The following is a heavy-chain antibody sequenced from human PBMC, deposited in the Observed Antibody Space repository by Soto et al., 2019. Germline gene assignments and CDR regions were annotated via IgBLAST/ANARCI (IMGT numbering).Heavy chain of an antibody. D-gene: IGHD6-19*01. V-gene: IGHV3-11*01. CDR3: ARNTGTALAGSSFDY. CDR1: GFTFSDYY. J-gene: IGHJ4*02. Sequence: QVQLVESGGGLVKPGGSLRLSCAASGFTFSDYYMSWIRQAPGKGLEWVSYISSSGSTIYYADSLKGRFTVSRDNTKNSLYLQMNSQRAENRGVYYCARNTGTALAGSSFDYWGQGTLVTVSS. CDR2: ISSSGSTI.